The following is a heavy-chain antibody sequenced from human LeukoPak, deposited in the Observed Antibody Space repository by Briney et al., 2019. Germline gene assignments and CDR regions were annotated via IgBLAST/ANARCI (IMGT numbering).Heavy chain of an antibody. V-gene: IGHV3-48*01. J-gene: IGHJ4*02. CDR2: ITSSGSAV. CDR1: GFTFSSYA. CDR3: ASQWELHPAF. Sequence: GGSLRLSCAASGFTFSSYAMSWVRQAPGKGLEWLSYITSSGSAVYYADSVRGRFTISRDNVKKSLYLQMNSLRAEDTAVYYCASQWELHPAFWGQGTLVTVSS. D-gene: IGHD1-26*01.